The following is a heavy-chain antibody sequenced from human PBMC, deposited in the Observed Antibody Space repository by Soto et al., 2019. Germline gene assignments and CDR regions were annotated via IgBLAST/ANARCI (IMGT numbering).Heavy chain of an antibody. CDR2: ISAYNGNT. Sequence: ASVKVSCKASGYTFTSYGISWVRQAPGQGLEWMGWISAYNGNTNYAQKLQGRVTMTTDTSTSTAYMELRSLRSDDTAVYYCARPWRXAAAGQGGQWLTSWFDPWGQGTLVTVSS. CDR3: ARPWRXAAAGQGGQWLTSWFDP. CDR1: GYTFTSYG. D-gene: IGHD6-13*01. J-gene: IGHJ5*02. V-gene: IGHV1-18*01.